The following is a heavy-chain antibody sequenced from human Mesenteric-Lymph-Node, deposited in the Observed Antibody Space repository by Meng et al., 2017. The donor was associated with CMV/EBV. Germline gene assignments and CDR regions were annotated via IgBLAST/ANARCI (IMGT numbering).Heavy chain of an antibody. D-gene: IGHD2/OR15-2a*01. V-gene: IGHV1-2*06. J-gene: IGHJ5*02. CDR3: ARDNVNPEGFDP. CDR2: INPNSGDS. CDR1: GYTFTDFY. Sequence: QVQLVQSRAEVGKPGASVMVSCRASGYTFTDFYIHWVRQAPGQGLEWMGRINPNSGDSNSAQNFRGRVTMTRDTSISTAYMELGRLTSDDTAVYYCARDNVNPEGFDPWGQGTLVTVSS.